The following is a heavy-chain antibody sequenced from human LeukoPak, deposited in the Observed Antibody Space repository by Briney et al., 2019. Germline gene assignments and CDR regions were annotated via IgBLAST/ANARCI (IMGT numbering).Heavy chain of an antibody. CDR2: IYHSGST. J-gene: IGHJ5*02. CDR3: ASYLLCHTFDP. D-gene: IGHD2/OR15-2a*01. V-gene: IGHV4-38-2*02. Sequence: SETLSLTCTVSGYSISSGYYWGWIRQPPGKGLEWIGSIYHSGSTYYNPSLKSRVTISVDTSKNQFSLKLSSVTAADTAVYYCASYLLCHTFDPWGQGTLVTVSS. CDR1: GYSISSGYY.